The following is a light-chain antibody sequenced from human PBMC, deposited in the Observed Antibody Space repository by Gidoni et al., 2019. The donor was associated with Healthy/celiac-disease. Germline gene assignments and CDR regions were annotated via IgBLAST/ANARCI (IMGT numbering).Light chain of an antibody. CDR1: QSVSSSY. CDR2: GAS. V-gene: IGKV3-20*01. CDR3: KKYGSSPIT. Sequence: IVLTQSPGTLSLSPGERATLSCRASQSVSSSYLAWYQQKHGQAPRLLIYGASSRATGIQDRFSGSGSGTDLTITISRLEPEEFAVYYCKKYGSSPITFGPGTKVDIK. J-gene: IGKJ3*01.